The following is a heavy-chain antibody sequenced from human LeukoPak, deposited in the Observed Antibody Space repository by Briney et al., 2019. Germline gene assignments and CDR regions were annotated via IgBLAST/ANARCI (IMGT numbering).Heavy chain of an antibody. CDR2: ISWNSGSI. V-gene: IGHV3-9*01. CDR1: GFTFDDYA. CDR3: AKGTQRGNSGWGYFIDY. Sequence: GGSLRLSCAASGFTFDDYAMHWVRQAPGKGLEWVSGISWNSGSIVYADSVKGRFTISRDNAKNSLYLQMNSLRAEDTALYYCAKGTQRGNSGWGYFIDYWGQGTLVTVSS. J-gene: IGHJ4*02. D-gene: IGHD3-10*01.